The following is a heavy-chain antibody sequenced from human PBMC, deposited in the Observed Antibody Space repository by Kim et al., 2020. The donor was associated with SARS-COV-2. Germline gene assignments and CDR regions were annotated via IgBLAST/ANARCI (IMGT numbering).Heavy chain of an antibody. CDR2: T. Sequence: TKNNPDHKSRVTISVDTSKNQFSLKLSSGTAADTAGYYCASSWYTFIDNWGQGSLVTVS. V-gene: IGHV4-34*01. CDR3: ASSWYTFIDN. J-gene: IGHJ4*02. D-gene: IGHD1-1*01.